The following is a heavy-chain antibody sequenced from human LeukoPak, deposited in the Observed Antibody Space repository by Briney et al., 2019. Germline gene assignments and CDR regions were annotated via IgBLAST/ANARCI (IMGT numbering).Heavy chain of an antibody. J-gene: IGHJ6*03. D-gene: IGHD3-16*01. CDR1: GFTFSSYE. Sequence: GGSLRLSCAASGFTFSSYEMNWVRQAPGKGLEWVSYISSSGSTIYYADSVKGRFTISRDNAKNSLYLQMNSLRAEDTAVYYCARGGDHPTYLSQYMDVWGKGTPVTVSS. CDR3: ARGGDHPTYLSQYMDV. V-gene: IGHV3-48*03. CDR2: ISSSGSTI.